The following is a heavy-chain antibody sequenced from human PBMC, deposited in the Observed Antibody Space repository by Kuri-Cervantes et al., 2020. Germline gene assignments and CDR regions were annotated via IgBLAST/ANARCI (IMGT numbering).Heavy chain of an antibody. CDR2: IYPDDSDT. CDR3: VTPRVAFDI. Sequence: GESLKISCKGSGYSFATYWIGWVRQMPGRGLEWMGIIYPDDSDTRYSPSFQGQVTVSAYKSINTAYLQWSSLKASDTAMYFCVTPRVAFDIWGQGTMVTVSS. J-gene: IGHJ3*02. V-gene: IGHV5-51*01. CDR1: GYSFATYW.